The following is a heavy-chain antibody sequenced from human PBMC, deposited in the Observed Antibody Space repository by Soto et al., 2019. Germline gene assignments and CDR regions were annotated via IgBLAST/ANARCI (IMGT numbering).Heavy chain of an antibody. CDR2: ISYDGSNK. CDR1: GFTFSSYA. CDR3: ASNPHPSIALDRDYYFDY. J-gene: IGHJ4*02. Sequence: ESVGGVVQPGRSLRLSCAASGFTFSSYAMHWVRQAPGKGLEWVAVISYDGSNKYYADSVKGRFTISRDNSKNTLYLQMNSLRAEDTAVYYCASNPHPSIALDRDYYFDYWGQGTLVTVSS. V-gene: IGHV3-30-3*01. D-gene: IGHD6-6*01.